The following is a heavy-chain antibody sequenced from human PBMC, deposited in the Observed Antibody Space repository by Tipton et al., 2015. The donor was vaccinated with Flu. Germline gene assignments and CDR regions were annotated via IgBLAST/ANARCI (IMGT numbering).Heavy chain of an antibody. Sequence: TLSLTCTVSSGFISSSTYYWAWIRQPPGKGLEWIGTTYYSGTTYYNPSLESRVTISMDTSKDQFSLRLTSVTAADTAVYYCARVSKVVVYGMDVWGQGTAVTVS. V-gene: IGHV4-39*07. CDR1: SGFISSSTYY. D-gene: IGHD2-15*01. J-gene: IGHJ6*02. CDR2: TYYSGTT. CDR3: ARVSKVVVYGMDV.